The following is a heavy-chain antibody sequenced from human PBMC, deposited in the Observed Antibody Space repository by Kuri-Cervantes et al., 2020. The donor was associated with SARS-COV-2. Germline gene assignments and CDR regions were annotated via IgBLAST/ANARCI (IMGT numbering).Heavy chain of an antibody. V-gene: IGHV4-38-2*01. D-gene: IGHD2-15*01. CDR1: GYSISSGYY. CDR3: ARSVCSGGSCRLKGGPYYFDY. J-gene: IGHJ4*02. Sequence: GSLRLSCAVSGYSISSGYYWGWIRQPPGKGLEWIGSINHSGSTNYNPSLRSRVTISVDTSKNQFSLKLSSVTAADTAVYYCARSVCSGGSCRLKGGPYYFDYWGQGTLVTVSS. CDR2: INHSGST.